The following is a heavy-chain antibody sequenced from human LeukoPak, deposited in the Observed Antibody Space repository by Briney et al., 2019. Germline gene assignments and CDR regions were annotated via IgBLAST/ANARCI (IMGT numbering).Heavy chain of an antibody. Sequence: GGSLRLSCAASGLTFSTYSLNWVRQAPGKGLEWVPSISSSGSYIYYADSLKGRFTISRDNAKNSLYLQMNSLRAEDTAVYYCARGDNWNFAYLDYWGQGTLVTVSS. CDR2: ISSSGSYI. V-gene: IGHV3-21*01. CDR3: ARGDNWNFAYLDY. J-gene: IGHJ4*02. D-gene: IGHD1-1*01. CDR1: GLTFSTYS.